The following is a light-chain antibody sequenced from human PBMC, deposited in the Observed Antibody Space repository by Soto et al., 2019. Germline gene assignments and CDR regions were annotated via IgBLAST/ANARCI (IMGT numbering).Light chain of an antibody. Sequence: QSVLTQPPSVSGAPGQRITISCTGTSSNSGAGYDVHWYQQLPGTAPKLLIYGNSNRPSGVPDRFSGSKSGTSASLAITGLQAEDEADYYCQSYDSSLSGPSYVFGTGTKLTVL. V-gene: IGLV1-40*01. J-gene: IGLJ1*01. CDR2: GNS. CDR1: SSNSGAGYD. CDR3: QSYDSSLSGPSYV.